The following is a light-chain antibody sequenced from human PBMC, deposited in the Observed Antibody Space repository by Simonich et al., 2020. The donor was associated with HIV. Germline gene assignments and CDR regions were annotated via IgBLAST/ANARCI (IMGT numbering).Light chain of an antibody. J-gene: IGKJ2*01. CDR2: GAS. CDR1: QSVSSN. V-gene: IGKV3-15*01. Sequence: EIVMTQSPVTLSVSPGERATLTCRASQSVSSNLAWYQQKPGQAPRLLVYGASTSATGIPARFSGSGSVTEFALTISRLEPEDFAVYYCQQYGSSPYTFGQGTKVEIK. CDR3: QQYGSSPYT.